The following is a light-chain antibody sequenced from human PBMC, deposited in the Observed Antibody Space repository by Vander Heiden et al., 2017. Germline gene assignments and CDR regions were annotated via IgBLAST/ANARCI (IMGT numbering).Light chain of an antibody. J-gene: IGKJ2*01. CDR1: QNILYSSNNKNY. CDR2: WAS. Sequence: DIVMTQSPDSLAVSLGERATINCTSSQNILYSSNNKNYLAWYQQKPGQPPKLLIYWASTRESGVPDRFSGSGSGTDFTLTISSLQAEDVAVYYCQQYLSAPRTFGQGTKLEIK. CDR3: QQYLSAPRT. V-gene: IGKV4-1*01.